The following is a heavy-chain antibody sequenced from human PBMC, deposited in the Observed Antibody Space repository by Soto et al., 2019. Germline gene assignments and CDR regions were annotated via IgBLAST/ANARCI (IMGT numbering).Heavy chain of an antibody. V-gene: IGHV3-66*01. J-gene: IGHJ6*03. D-gene: IGHD2-15*01. CDR2: IQSGGRT. CDR1: GFTVSSNY. Sequence: EVQLVESGGGLVQPGGSLRLSCAASGFTVSSNYMTWVRQAPGKGLEWVSLIQSGGRTYYAGSVKGRFTISRDNSKNTLFLQMNSLRVEDTAVYYCAGDDVHGSGGRCYGLPMDVWGKGTTVTVSS. CDR3: AGDDVHGSGGRCYGLPMDV.